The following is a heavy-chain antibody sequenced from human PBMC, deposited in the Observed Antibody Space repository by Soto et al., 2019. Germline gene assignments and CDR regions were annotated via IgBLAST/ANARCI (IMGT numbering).Heavy chain of an antibody. Sequence: GGSLRLSCAASGFTVSSNYMSWVRQAPGKGLEWVSVIYSGGSTYYADSVKGRFTISRDNSKNTLYLQMNSLRAEDTAVYYCGRHPPYYDFHYGMDVWGQGTTVTVSS. CDR1: GFTVSSNY. D-gene: IGHD3-3*01. J-gene: IGHJ6*02. CDR3: GRHPPYYDFHYGMDV. V-gene: IGHV3-66*04. CDR2: IYSGGST.